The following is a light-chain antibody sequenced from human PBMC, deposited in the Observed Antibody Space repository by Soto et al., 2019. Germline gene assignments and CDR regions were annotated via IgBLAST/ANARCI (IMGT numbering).Light chain of an antibody. J-gene: IGKJ1*01. Sequence: EIVMTQSPATLSVSPGERATLSCRTSHSVSSYLAGYQQKPLHAPRLLIYDASNRATGIPARFSGSGSGTDFTLTISRLEPEDFAVYYCQQRSNWPRTFGQGTKVDIK. CDR2: DAS. CDR1: HSVSSY. CDR3: QQRSNWPRT. V-gene: IGKV3-11*01.